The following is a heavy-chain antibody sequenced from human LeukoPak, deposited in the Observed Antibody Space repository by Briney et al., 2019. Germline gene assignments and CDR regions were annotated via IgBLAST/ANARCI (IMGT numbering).Heavy chain of an antibody. CDR3: AKGLVPAARYGMDV. V-gene: IGHV3-23*01. Sequence: PGGSLRLSCAASGYTFSSYAMSWVRQAPGKGLEWVSAISGSGGSTYYADSVKGRFTISRDNSKNTLYLQMNSLRAEDTAVYYCAKGLVPAARYGMDVWGQGTTVTVSS. J-gene: IGHJ6*02. CDR1: GYTFSSYA. CDR2: ISGSGGST. D-gene: IGHD2-2*01.